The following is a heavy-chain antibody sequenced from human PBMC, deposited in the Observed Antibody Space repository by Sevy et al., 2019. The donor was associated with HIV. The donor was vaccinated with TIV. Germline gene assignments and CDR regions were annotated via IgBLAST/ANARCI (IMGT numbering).Heavy chain of an antibody. CDR1: GFTFSNAW. D-gene: IGHD4-17*01. Sequence: GGSLRLSCAASGFTFSNAWMSWVRQAPGKGLEWVGRIKSKTDGGTTDYAAPVKGRFTISRDDSKNTLYLQMNSLKTEETAVYYCTTDLSTTVTTLGSCNWFDPWGQGTLVTVSS. CDR2: IKSKTDGGTT. J-gene: IGHJ5*02. V-gene: IGHV3-15*01. CDR3: TTDLSTTVTTLGSCNWFDP.